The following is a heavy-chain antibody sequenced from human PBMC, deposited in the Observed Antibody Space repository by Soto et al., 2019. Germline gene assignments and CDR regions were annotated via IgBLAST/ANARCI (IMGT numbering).Heavy chain of an antibody. J-gene: IGHJ1*01. Sequence: PEGSLRLSCAASGFTFSSYGLHWVRQAPGKGLEWVAVISYDGSNKYYADSVKGRFTISRDNSKNTLYLQMNSLRAEDTAVHYCAKESVLADYYDSSGYYKHWGQGT. CDR2: ISYDGSNK. V-gene: IGHV3-30*18. D-gene: IGHD3-22*01. CDR1: GFTFSSYG. CDR3: AKESVLADYYDSSGYYKH.